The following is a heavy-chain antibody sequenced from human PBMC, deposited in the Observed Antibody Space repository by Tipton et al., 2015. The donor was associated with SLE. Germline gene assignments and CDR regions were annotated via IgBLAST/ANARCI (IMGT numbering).Heavy chain of an antibody. Sequence: TLSITCAVYGGSFSDYYWSWIRQPPGKGLEWIGEVYHSGSTNYNPSLKSRVTISVDTSKNQFSLKLSSVTAADTAVYYCARFLSREAFDIWGQGTMVTVSS. J-gene: IGHJ3*02. CDR3: ARFLSREAFDI. CDR1: GGSFSDYY. V-gene: IGHV4-34*01. D-gene: IGHD2/OR15-2a*01. CDR2: VYHSGST.